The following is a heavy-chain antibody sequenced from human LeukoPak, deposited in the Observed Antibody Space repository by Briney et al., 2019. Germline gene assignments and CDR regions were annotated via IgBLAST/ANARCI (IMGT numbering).Heavy chain of an antibody. CDR3: ARQVEDTMVRAVTNLDY. V-gene: IGHV5-51*01. Sequence: GESLKISYKGSGYSFTSYWIGWVRQMPGKGLEWMGIIYPGDSDTRYSPSFQGQVTISADKSISTAYLQWSSLKASDTAMYYCARQVEDTMVRAVTNLDYWGQGTLVTVSS. CDR2: IYPGDSDT. D-gene: IGHD3-10*01. CDR1: GYSFTSYW. J-gene: IGHJ4*02.